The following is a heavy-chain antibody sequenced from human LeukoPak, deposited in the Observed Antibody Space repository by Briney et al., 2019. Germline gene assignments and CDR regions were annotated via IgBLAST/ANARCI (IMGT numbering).Heavy chain of an antibody. CDR3: ARGKRLLWFGELRGLDY. J-gene: IGHJ4*02. CDR2: INHSGST. D-gene: IGHD3-10*01. CDR1: GGSFSGYY. V-gene: IGHV4-34*01. Sequence: SETLSLTCAVYGGSFSGYYWSWIRQPPGKGLEWIGEINHSGSTNYNPSLKSRVTISVDTSKNQFSLKLSSVTAADTAVYYCARGKRLLWFGELRGLDYWGQGTLVTVSS.